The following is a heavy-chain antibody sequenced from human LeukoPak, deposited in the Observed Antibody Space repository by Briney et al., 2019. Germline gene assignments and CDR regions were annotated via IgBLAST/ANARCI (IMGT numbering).Heavy chain of an antibody. CDR2: IYYSGST. D-gene: IGHD5-12*01. Sequence: SETLSLTCTVSGGSISSYYWSWIRQHPGKGLEWIGYIYYSGSTNYNPSLKSRVTISVDTSKNQFSLKLSSLTAADTAMYYCARVSGYDWESFYDYWGQGSLVTVSS. J-gene: IGHJ4*02. CDR1: GGSISSYY. CDR3: ARVSGYDWESFYDY. V-gene: IGHV4-59*01.